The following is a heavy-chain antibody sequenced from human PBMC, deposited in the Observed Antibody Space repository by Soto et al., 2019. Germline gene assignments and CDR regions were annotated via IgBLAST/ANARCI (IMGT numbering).Heavy chain of an antibody. J-gene: IGHJ4*02. D-gene: IGHD1-1*01. V-gene: IGHV3-11*06. Sequence: PGGSLRLSCAASGFTLRDHYMSWIRQAPGKGLEWIGYSSNSGSFTRYADSVKGRLSISRDNAKSSLYLQISSLRGDDTATYYCVKSGDNYNLLDYWGQGTPVTVSS. CDR1: GFTLRDHY. CDR2: SSNSGSFT. CDR3: VKSGDNYNLLDY.